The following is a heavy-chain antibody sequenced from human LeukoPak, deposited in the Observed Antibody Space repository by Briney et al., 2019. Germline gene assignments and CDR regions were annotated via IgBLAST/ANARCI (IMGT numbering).Heavy chain of an antibody. J-gene: IGHJ4*02. Sequence: ASVKVSCKASGYTFTSYDINWVRQATGQGLEWMGWMNPNSGNTGYAQKFQGRVTITRDTSASTAYMELSSLRSEDTAVYYCARAWVYCSGGSCYYFNYWGQGTLVTVSS. V-gene: IGHV1-8*01. CDR1: GYTFTSYD. CDR2: MNPNSGNT. D-gene: IGHD2-15*01. CDR3: ARAWVYCSGGSCYYFNY.